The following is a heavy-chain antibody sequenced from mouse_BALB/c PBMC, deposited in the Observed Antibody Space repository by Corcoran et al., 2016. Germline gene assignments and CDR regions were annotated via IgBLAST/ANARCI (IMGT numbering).Heavy chain of an antibody. CDR1: GFSLSTSGMG. CDR2: IYWDDDK. D-gene: IGHD1-1*01. CDR3: ARRGYYGSSYDY. V-gene: IGHV8-12*01. J-gene: IGHJ2*01. Sequence: QVTLKESGPGILQPSQTLSLTCSFSGFSLSTSGMGVSWIRQPSGKGLEWLAHIYWDDDKRYNPSLKSRLTISKDTSSNQVFLKITSVDTADTATYYCARRGYYGSSYDYWGQGTTLTVSS.